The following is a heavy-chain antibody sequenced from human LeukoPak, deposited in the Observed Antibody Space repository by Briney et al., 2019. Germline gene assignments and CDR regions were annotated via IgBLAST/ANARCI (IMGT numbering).Heavy chain of an antibody. Sequence: PSETLSLTCTVSGGSISSYYWSCIRQPPGKGRVWIGYIYYSGSTNYNPSLKSRVTISVDASKNQFSLKLSSVTAADTAVYYCARGSDYGDYWGQGTLVTVAS. D-gene: IGHD3-3*01. CDR2: IYYSGST. V-gene: IGHV4-59*01. CDR3: ARGSDYGDY. CDR1: GGSISSYY. J-gene: IGHJ4*02.